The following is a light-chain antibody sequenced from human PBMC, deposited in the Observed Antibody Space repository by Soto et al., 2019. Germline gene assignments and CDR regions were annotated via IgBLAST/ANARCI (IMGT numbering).Light chain of an antibody. V-gene: IGLV1-40*01. CDR2: DDD. J-gene: IGLJ3*02. CDR3: QSHDSDTWL. CDR1: NSNIGAGFA. Sequence: QSVLTQPPSVSGAPGQSVTISCTGSNSNIGAGFAVHWYQHLPLTAPKLLIYDDDNRPSGVPARFSASKSGTSASLVITGLQDEDEGDYYCQSHDSDTWLFGGGTKVTVL.